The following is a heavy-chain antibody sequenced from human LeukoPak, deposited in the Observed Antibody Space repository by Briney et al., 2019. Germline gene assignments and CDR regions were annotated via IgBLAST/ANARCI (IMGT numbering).Heavy chain of an antibody. Sequence: PGGSLRLSCAASGFTFTSYSMNWVRQGPGKGLEWVSSISSTSNYIYHADSVKGRFTISRDNAKNSLYLQMNSLRAEDTAVYYCARGRIYGDRSGTYYFDYWGQGTLVTVSS. D-gene: IGHD2-21*01. CDR3: ARGRIYGDRSGTYYFDY. CDR1: GFTFTSYS. CDR2: ISSTSNYI. J-gene: IGHJ4*02. V-gene: IGHV3-21*01.